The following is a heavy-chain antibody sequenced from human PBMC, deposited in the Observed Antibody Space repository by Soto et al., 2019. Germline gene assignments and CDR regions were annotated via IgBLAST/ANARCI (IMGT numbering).Heavy chain of an antibody. V-gene: IGHV6-1*01. CDR1: GDSVSSNSAA. D-gene: IGHD4-17*01. J-gene: IGHJ6*02. Sequence: PSQTLSLTCAISGDSVSSNSAAWNWIRQSPSRGLEWLGRTYYRSKWYNDYAVSVKSRITTNPDTSKNQFSLQLNSVTPEDTAVYYCARDSGYGDYVVVLDYYYGMDVWGQGTTVTVSS. CDR2: TYYRSKWYN. CDR3: ARDSGYGDYVVVLDYYYGMDV.